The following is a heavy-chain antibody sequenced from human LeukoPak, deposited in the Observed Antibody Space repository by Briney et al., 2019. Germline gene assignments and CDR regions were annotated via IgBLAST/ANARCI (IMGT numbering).Heavy chain of an antibody. D-gene: IGHD2-21*02. CDR1: GGSFSGYY. Sequence: SETLSLTCAVYGGSFSGYYWSWIRQPRGKGLEWIGEINHSGSTNYNPSLKSRVTISVDTSKNQFSLKLSSVTAAATAVYYCATTGLGGDCYYWAQGTLVTVSS. V-gene: IGHV4-34*01. J-gene: IGHJ4*02. CDR2: INHSGST. CDR3: ATTGLGGDCYY.